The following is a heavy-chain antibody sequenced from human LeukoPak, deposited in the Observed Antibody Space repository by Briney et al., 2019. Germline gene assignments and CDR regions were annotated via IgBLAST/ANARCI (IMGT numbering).Heavy chain of an antibody. D-gene: IGHD6-13*01. V-gene: IGHV3-33*01. CDR2: IWYDGSNK. Sequence: PGGSLRLSCAASGFTFSSYGMHWVRQAPGKGLEWVAVIWYDGSNKYYADSVKGRFTISRDNAKNSLYLQMNSLRVEDTAVYYCARDGRGISAAGSPYGMDVWGQGTTVTVSS. J-gene: IGHJ6*02. CDR3: ARDGRGISAAGSPYGMDV. CDR1: GFTFSSYG.